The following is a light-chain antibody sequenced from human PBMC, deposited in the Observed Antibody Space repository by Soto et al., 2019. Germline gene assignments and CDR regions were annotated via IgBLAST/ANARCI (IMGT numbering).Light chain of an antibody. CDR3: QQFDILPLT. V-gene: IGKV1-5*01. Sequence: DIQMTQSPSTLSESVGDRVSIACRASQTISSWLAWYQQKPRKAPKLLLYDASSSEIGFPSRFSGIGFGIDFTLTISILQLVDFAFYYCQQFDILPLTFGGGTKVDIK. CDR2: DAS. CDR1: QTISSW. J-gene: IGKJ4*01.